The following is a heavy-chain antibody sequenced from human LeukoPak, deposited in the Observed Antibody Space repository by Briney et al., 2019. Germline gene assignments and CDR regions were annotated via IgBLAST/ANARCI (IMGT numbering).Heavy chain of an antibody. Sequence: SETLCLTCTVSGDSICTYYWSWIRQPPGKGLEWIGYIYGSGSTNYNPSLKSRVTISEDTSKNQFSLKLSSVTAADTALYYCARDRGGAIDYWGQGSLVTVSS. D-gene: IGHD1-26*01. CDR2: IYGSGST. J-gene: IGHJ4*02. V-gene: IGHV4-59*01. CDR3: ARDRGGAIDY. CDR1: GDSICTYY.